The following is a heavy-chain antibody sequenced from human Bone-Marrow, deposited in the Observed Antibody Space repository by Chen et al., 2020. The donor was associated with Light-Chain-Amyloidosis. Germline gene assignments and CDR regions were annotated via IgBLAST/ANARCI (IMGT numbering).Heavy chain of an antibody. V-gene: IGHV1-69*12. Sequence: VHLVQSGAELRRPGSSVKISCRASGDSLNNFAVSWVRQAPGQPFDWMGVIMPRFGTSNSAQRFQGRVTFTASTVTAFMELKSLTAEDTALYYCARRSGSGGYFESWGQGTLVTVSS. J-gene: IGHJ4*02. CDR2: IMPRFGTS. D-gene: IGHD2-15*01. CDR3: ARRSGSGGYFES. CDR1: GDSLNNFA.